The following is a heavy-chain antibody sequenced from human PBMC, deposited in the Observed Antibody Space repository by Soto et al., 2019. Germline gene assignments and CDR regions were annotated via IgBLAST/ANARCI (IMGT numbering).Heavy chain of an antibody. V-gene: IGHV3-74*01. CDR1: GLTFNNKW. Sequence: EVQLVESGGGLVQPGGSLRLSCTASGLTFNNKWMHWVRQAPGKGLVWVSRIDGYSTTTNYADSVKGRFTISRDNAKNTVFLHVNSLTDEDTAVYYCARGGAMGVDYWGQGTLVTVSS. CDR3: ARGGAMGVDY. CDR2: IDGYSTTT. J-gene: IGHJ4*02. D-gene: IGHD1-26*01.